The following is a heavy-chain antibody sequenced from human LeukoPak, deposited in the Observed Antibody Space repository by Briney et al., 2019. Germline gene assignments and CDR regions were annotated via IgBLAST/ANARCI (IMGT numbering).Heavy chain of an antibody. V-gene: IGHV1-2*06. CDR1: GYTFTGYF. J-gene: IGHJ3*02. D-gene: IGHD5-24*01. CDR2: INPNNGGT. CDR3: ARVGDGLNDAFDI. Sequence: ASVRVSCKASGYTFTGYFMNWVRRAPGQGREWMGRINPNNGGTNYAQNFQVRVTMTRDTSISTAYMELSSLRSEDTAVYYCARVGDGLNDAFDIWGQGTTVTVSS.